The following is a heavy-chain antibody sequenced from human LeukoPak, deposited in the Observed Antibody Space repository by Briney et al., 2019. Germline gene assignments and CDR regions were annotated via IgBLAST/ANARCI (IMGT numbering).Heavy chain of an antibody. D-gene: IGHD1-26*01. J-gene: IGHJ6*04. CDR2: IDPVGSNT. CDR3: ARWDSTDV. CDR1: GFTFSNYW. V-gene: IGHV3-74*01. Sequence: GGSLRLSCAASGFTFSNYWMHWVRQAPGKGLVWVSRIDPVGSNTIYADSVKGRFTISRDNAKNTLYLQMNSLRAEDTAVYYCARWDSTDVWGKGTTVTISS.